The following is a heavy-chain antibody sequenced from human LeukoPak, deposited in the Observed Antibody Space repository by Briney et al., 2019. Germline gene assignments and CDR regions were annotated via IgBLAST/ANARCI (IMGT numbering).Heavy chain of an antibody. CDR1: GFTVSSNY. D-gene: IGHD2-21*01. CDR2: INGDGRNI. Sequence: GGSLRLSCAASGFTVSSNYMSWVRQAPRKGLVWVSRINGDGRNINYADSVRGRFTISRDNAKNTLYLQMNSLRAEDTAVYYCARVGEAYCGGDCYSDYWGQGTLVTVSS. J-gene: IGHJ4*02. CDR3: ARVGEAYCGGDCYSDY. V-gene: IGHV3-74*01.